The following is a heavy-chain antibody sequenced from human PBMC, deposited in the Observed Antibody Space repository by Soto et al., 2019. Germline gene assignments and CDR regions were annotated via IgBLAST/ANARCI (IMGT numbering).Heavy chain of an antibody. Sequence: ASVKVSCKASGYTFTSYGISWVRQAPGQGLEWMGWISAYNGNTNYAQKLQGRVTMTTDTSTSTAYMELRSLRSDDTAVYYCARDRDQHIVVVTAIGNFQHWGQGTLVTVSS. CDR3: ARDRDQHIVVVTAIGNFQH. D-gene: IGHD2-21*02. V-gene: IGHV1-18*01. J-gene: IGHJ1*01. CDR1: GYTFTSYG. CDR2: ISAYNGNT.